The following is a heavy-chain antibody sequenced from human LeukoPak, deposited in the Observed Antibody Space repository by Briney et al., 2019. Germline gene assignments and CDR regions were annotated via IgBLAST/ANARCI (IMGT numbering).Heavy chain of an antibody. V-gene: IGHV1-2*06. Sequence: ASVKVSCKASEYIFTGYYMHWVRQAPGQGLEWMGRINPNNGATNYAQKFQGRVTITGDTSINTAYMELSSLRSDDTAVYYCTRESGSYHGNDYWGPGTLVTVSS. CDR3: TRESGSYHGNDY. CDR1: EYIFTGYY. CDR2: INPNNGAT. J-gene: IGHJ4*02. D-gene: IGHD1-26*01.